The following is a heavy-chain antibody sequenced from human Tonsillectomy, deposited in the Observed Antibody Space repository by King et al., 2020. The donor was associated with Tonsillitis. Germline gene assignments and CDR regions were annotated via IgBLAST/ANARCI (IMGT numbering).Heavy chain of an antibody. Sequence: VQLVESGGGLVHPGGSLRLSCAASGFTFISYAMSGVPQAPGTGLELVSASSGSCGSTYYVDSVRGRFTFSRDNSKNTLYLQMNSLRDEDTAVYYCAKASSNYDILTGYYYFDYWGQGTLVTVSS. V-gene: IGHV3-23*04. CDR1: GFTFISYA. CDR3: AKASSNYDILTGYYYFDY. J-gene: IGHJ4*02. CDR2: SSGSCGST. D-gene: IGHD3-9*01.